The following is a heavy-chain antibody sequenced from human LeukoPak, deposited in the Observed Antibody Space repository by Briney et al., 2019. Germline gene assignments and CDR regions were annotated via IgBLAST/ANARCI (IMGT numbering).Heavy chain of an antibody. D-gene: IGHD3-22*01. J-gene: IGHJ4*02. V-gene: IGHV3-23*01. CDR1: GFTFSSYA. Sequence: GGSLRLSCAASGFTFSSYAMSWVRQAPGKGLEWVSAFSGSGGNTYYADSVRGRFTISRDDSKNTLYLQMNSLRADDTAVYYRAKPGINMISCYFDYWGQGTLVTVSS. CDR3: AKPGINMISCYFDY. CDR2: FSGSGGNT.